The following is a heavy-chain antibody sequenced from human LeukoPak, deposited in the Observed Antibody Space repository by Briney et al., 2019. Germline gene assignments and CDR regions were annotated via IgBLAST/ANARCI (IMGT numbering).Heavy chain of an antibody. D-gene: IGHD2-8*01. CDR1: GASVNDYY. J-gene: IGHJ4*02. CDR3: TRVVNGGHFDY. Sequence: SETLSLTCSVSGASVNDYYWTWIRQPPGKGLEWIGYVYHTGTSGYHPSLKSRVAMSLDTSRNQVSLKLSSVTAADTAVYFCTRVVNGGHFDYWGQGTLVTVSS. CDR2: VYHTGTS. V-gene: IGHV4-59*02.